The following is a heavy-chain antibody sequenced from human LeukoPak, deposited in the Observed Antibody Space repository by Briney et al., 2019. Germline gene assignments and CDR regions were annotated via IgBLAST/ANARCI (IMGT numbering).Heavy chain of an antibody. CDR2: INARGGT. D-gene: IGHD2-2*01. Sequence: SETLSLTCAVYGWSFNDYYWNWIRQPPGKGLEWIGEINARGGTNYNPSLKSRVTISVDTSKSQFSLRLTSIIAADTAFYYCARGQVPAARGYNWFDPWGRGTLVTVSS. J-gene: IGHJ5*02. V-gene: IGHV4-34*01. CDR3: ARGQVPAARGYNWFDP. CDR1: GWSFNDYY.